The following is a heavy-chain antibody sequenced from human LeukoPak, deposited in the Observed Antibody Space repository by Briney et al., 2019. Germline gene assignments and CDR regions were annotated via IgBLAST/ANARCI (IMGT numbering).Heavy chain of an antibody. J-gene: IGHJ4*02. D-gene: IGHD6-13*01. CDR1: GGSISGDY. CDR2: IHSSGST. Sequence: SETLSLTCTVSGGSISGDYWSWIRQSPGKGLEWIAYIHSSGSTSYNPSLKSRVTISVDTSKNEFSLKLTSVNAADTAVYYCARDRPGGSSLDYWGQGTLVTVSS. V-gene: IGHV4-59*01. CDR3: ARDRPGGSSLDY.